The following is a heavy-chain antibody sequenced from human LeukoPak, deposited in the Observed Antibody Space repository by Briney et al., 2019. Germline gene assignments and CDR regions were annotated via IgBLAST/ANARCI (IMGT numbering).Heavy chain of an antibody. CDR3: ARLFGQYYFDY. J-gene: IGHJ4*02. V-gene: IGHV4-59*05. CDR2: IYYSGST. Sequence: SETLSLTCTVSGDFITAYYWSWIRQPPGKGLEWIGSIYYSGSTYYNPSLKSRVTISVDTSKNQFSLKLSSVTAADTAVYYCARLFGQYYFDYWGQGTLVTVSS. CDR1: GDFITAYY. D-gene: IGHD2-21*01.